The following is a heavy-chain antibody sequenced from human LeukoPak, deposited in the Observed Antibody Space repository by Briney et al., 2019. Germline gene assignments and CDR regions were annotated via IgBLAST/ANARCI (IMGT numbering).Heavy chain of an antibody. Sequence: SETLSLTCAVYGGSFSGYYWSWIRQPPGKGLEWIGEVNHSGSTGYNPSLKSRVTVSVDTSKNQISPKLSSVTAADTAMYYCARGCPNALDYYYLDYWGQGNLVTVSS. D-gene: IGHD4/OR15-4a*01. CDR3: ARGCPNALDYYYLDY. J-gene: IGHJ4*02. CDR1: GGSFSGYY. CDR2: VNHSGST. V-gene: IGHV4-34*01.